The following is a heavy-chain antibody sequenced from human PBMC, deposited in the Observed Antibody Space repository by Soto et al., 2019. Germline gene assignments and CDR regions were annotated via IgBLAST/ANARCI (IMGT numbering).Heavy chain of an antibody. V-gene: IGHV3-23*01. CDR1: GFTFSSCA. CDR3: AKDLRINGPILARPIWFGP. D-gene: IGHD2-8*02. CDR2: ISGSGGST. Sequence: PGGSLRLSCAASGFTFSSCAMGWVRQAPGKGLEWVSAISGSGGSTYYADSVKGRFTISRDNSKNTLYLQMNSLRAEDTAVYYCAKDLRINGPILARPIWFGPLGQGTLVTVSS. J-gene: IGHJ5*02.